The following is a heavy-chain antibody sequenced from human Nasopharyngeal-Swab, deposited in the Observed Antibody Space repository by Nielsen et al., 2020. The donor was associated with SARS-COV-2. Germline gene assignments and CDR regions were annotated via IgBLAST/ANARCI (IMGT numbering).Heavy chain of an antibody. CDR3: AKAPFRSSELYFDY. D-gene: IGHD5-24*01. J-gene: IGHJ4*02. CDR2: ISWNSGST. CDR1: GFTFDDYA. V-gene: IGHV3-9*01. Sequence: SLKISCAASGFTFDDYAMHWVRQAPGKGLEWVSGISWNSGSTGYADSVKGRFTISRDNSKNTLYLQMNSLRAEDTAVYYCAKAPFRSSELYFDYWGQGTLVPVSS.